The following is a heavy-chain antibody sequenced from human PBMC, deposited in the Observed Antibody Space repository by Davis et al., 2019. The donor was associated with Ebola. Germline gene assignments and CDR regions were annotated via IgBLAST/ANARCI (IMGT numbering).Heavy chain of an antibody. J-gene: IGHJ4*02. V-gene: IGHV3-23*01. Sequence: GESLKISCAASGFTFSNYAMSWVRQAPGKGLEWVSTISGSGGSTYYADSVKGRFTISRDNSKNTLDLQMNSLRADDTAVYYCAKRTMIVGDWDFDYWGQGTLVTVSS. CDR2: ISGSGGST. D-gene: IGHD3-22*01. CDR1: GFTFSNYA. CDR3: AKRTMIVGDWDFDY.